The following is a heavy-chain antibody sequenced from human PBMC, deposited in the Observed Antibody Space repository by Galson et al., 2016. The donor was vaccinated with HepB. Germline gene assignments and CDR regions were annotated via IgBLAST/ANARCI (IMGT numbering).Heavy chain of an antibody. CDR2: IWSNGINK. CDR3: ATSIMVAGIIDY. J-gene: IGHJ4*02. Sequence: SLRLSCAASGFTFSDYAIHWVRQAPGEGLEWVAVIWSNGINKYYVDSVKGRFTISRDNSKNTVFLQMNTLRAEDTAVYYCATSIMVAGIIDYWGQGTLVTVTS. V-gene: IGHV3-33*01. D-gene: IGHD2-8*01. CDR1: GFTFSDYA.